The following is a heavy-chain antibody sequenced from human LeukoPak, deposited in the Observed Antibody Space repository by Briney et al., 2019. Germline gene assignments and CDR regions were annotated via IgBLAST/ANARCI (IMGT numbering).Heavy chain of an antibody. CDR2: INHSGST. CDR1: EFSVGSNY. J-gene: IGHJ4*02. D-gene: IGHD2-21*01. Sequence: GSLRLSCAASEFSVGSNYMTWVRQPPGKGLEWIGEINHSGSTNYNPSLESRVTISFDTSKNQFSLKLSSVTAADMAMYYCARGRALFDWGQGTLVTVSS. V-gene: IGHV4-34*01. CDR3: ARGRALFD.